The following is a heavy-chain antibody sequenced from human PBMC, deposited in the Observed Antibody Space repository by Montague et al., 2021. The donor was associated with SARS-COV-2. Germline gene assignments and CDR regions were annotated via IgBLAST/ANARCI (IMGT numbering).Heavy chain of an antibody. V-gene: IGHV4-59*08. J-gene: IGHJ4*02. Sequence: SETLSLTCTVSGGSISSFYWSWFRQPPGKGLEWIGYISDSGSTKYNPSLTSRVTMSVDTSKNQFSLKVNSVTAADTAVYYCARHYSATLPAVYWGQGTLVTVSS. CDR3: ARHYSATLPAVY. CDR2: ISDSGST. D-gene: IGHD2-15*01. CDR1: GGSISSFY.